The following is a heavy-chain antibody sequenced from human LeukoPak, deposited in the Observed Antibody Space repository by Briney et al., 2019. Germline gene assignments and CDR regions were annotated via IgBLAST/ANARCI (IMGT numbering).Heavy chain of an antibody. V-gene: IGHV4-59*12. D-gene: IGHD2-21*01. CDR3: GRDPYCDNIACSQLGFYYMDV. J-gene: IGHJ6*03. Sequence: PGGSLRLSCAASGFTFSSYEMNWVRQAPGKGLEWLGSVYYTGKTTYSPSLRSRVTMSVDSSKNQFSLRLNSVTAADTAVYYCGRDPYCDNIACSQLGFYYMDVWGKGTTVTISS. CDR2: VYYTGKT. CDR1: GFTFSSYE.